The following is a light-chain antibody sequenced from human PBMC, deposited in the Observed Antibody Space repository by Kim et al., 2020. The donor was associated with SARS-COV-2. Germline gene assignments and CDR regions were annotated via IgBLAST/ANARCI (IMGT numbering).Light chain of an antibody. CDR1: SSNIGNNY. J-gene: IGLJ2*01. V-gene: IGLV1-51*01. CDR3: GTCDSSLSAVV. CDR2: DNN. Sequence: QKVTISCSGSSSNIGNNYVSWYQQLPGTAPQLLIYDNNKRPSGIPDRFSGSKSGTSATLGITGLQTGDEADYYCGTCDSSLSAVVFSGGTQLTVL.